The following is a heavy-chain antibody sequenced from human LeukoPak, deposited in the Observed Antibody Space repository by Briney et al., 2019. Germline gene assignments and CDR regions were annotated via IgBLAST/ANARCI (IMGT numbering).Heavy chain of an antibody. V-gene: IGHV4-38-2*02. Sequence: TSETLSLTCTVSGYSISSGYYWGWIRQPPGKGLEWIGSIYHSGSTYYNPSLKSRVTISVDTSKNQFSLKLSSVTAADTAVYYCARVGSSGNYYYYMDVWGKGTTVTVSS. J-gene: IGHJ6*03. CDR3: ARVGSSGNYYYYMDV. CDR1: GYSISSGYY. D-gene: IGHD6-25*01. CDR2: IYHSGST.